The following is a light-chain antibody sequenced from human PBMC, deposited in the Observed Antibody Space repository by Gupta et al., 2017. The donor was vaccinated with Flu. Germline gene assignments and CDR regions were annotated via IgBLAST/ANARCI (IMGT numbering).Light chain of an antibody. CDR3: CSYAGSNTWV. CDR2: EAS. J-gene: IGLJ3*02. CDR1: SSDVGSYNF. V-gene: IGLV2-23*01. Sequence: SITISCSGTSSDVGSYNFVSWYQQHPGKAPKLMIYEASKRPSGVSNRFSGSKSGNTASLTISGLQAEDEADYYCCSYAGSNTWVFGGGTKLTVL.